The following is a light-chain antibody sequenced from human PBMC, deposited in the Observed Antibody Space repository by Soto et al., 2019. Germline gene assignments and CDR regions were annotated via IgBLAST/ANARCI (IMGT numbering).Light chain of an antibody. CDR2: DAS. CDR3: QQSSNWPLT. V-gene: IGKV3-11*01. CDR1: QSVSTY. Sequence: EIVLTQSPATLSLSPGERATLSCRASQSVSTYLVWYQQKPGQAPRLLIYDASNRATGIPARFSGSGSGTDFTLTISSLEPEDFAGYYCQQSSNWPLTFGGGTKVEIK. J-gene: IGKJ4*01.